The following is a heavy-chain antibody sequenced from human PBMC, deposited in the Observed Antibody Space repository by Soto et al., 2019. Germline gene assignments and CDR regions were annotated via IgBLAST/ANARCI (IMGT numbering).Heavy chain of an antibody. CDR1: GGTFSSYA. CDR3: ARHNFISLSDY. CDR2: IIPIFGTA. V-gene: IGHV1-69*13. D-gene: IGHD1-20*01. J-gene: IGHJ4*02. Sequence: SVKVSCKASGGTFSSYAISWVRQAPGQGLEWMGGIIPIFGTANYAQKFQGRVTITADESTSTAYMELSSLRAEDTALYYCARHNFISLSDYWGQGTLVTVSS.